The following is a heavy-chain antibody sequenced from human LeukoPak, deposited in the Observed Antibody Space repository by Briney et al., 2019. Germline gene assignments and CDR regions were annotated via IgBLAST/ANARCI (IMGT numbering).Heavy chain of an antibody. V-gene: IGHV3-7*03. J-gene: IGHJ6*04. Sequence: PGGSLRLSCAASGFTFSSYWMSWVRQAPGKGLEWVANIKQDGSEKYYADSVKGRFTISRDNAKNSLYLQMNSLRAEDTAVYYCARDSTRSAAKGFGAYYYYGMDVWGKGTTVTVSS. CDR3: ARDSTRSAAKGFGAYYYYGMDV. CDR1: GFTFSSYW. D-gene: IGHD2-2*01. CDR2: IKQDGSEK.